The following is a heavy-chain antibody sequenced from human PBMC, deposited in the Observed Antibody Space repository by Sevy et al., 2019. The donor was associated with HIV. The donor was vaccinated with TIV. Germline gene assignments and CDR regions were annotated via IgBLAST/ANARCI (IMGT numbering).Heavy chain of an antibody. CDR2: INPKSGAT. Sequence: ASVKVSCKASGYTFSDSGYYVHWVRQAPGQGLEWMGWINPKSGATNYAQKFQGRATMTRDTSVSIANMERGRLTSDDTAVYYCARESYDFWTGPVDYDYGMDVWGQGTTVTVSS. CDR3: ARESYDFWTGPVDYDYGMDV. V-gene: IGHV1-2*02. D-gene: IGHD3-3*01. J-gene: IGHJ6*02. CDR1: GYTFSDSGYY.